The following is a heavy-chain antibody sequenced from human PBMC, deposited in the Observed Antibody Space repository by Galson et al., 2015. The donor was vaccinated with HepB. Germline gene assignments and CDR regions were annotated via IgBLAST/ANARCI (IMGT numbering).Heavy chain of an antibody. D-gene: IGHD2-15*01. CDR1: GFTFSSYS. Sequence: SLRLSCAASGFTFSSYSMNWVRQAPGKGLEWVSYISSSSSAIYYADSLKGRFTISRDNAKSSLYLQMNSLRAEDTAVYYCARAKGAYCTGSSCYAFWGQGTLVTVSS. V-gene: IGHV3-48*01. CDR3: ARAKGAYCTGSSCYAF. J-gene: IGHJ4*02. CDR2: ISSSSSAI.